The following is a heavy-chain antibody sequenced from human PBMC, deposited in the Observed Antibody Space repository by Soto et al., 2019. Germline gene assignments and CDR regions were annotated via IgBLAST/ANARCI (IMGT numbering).Heavy chain of an antibody. Sequence: QVQLVQSGAEVKKPGSSVKVSCKASGGTFSSYTISWVRQAPGQGLEWMGRIIPILGIANYAQEFKGRVTITAEKSTSTGYMELSSLRSEDTDVYYCATDRGEGYNNIWGQGTMVTVSS. J-gene: IGHJ3*02. CDR2: IIPILGIA. D-gene: IGHD5-12*01. V-gene: IGHV1-69*08. CDR1: GGTFSSYT. CDR3: ATDRGEGYNNI.